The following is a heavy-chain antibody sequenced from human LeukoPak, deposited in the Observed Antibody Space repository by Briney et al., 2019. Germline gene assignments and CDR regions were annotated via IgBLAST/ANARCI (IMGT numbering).Heavy chain of an antibody. J-gene: IGHJ4*02. D-gene: IGHD3-22*01. V-gene: IGHV3-30*02. CDR1: GFTFGTYG. CDR2: IRYDGSNK. CDR3: AKGPQYYYDTSGEVDY. Sequence: GGSLRLSCAASGFTFGTYGMHWVRQAPGKGLEWVAFIRYDGSNKYYADSVKGRFTISRDNSKNTLYPQMNSLRAEDTAVYYCAKGPQYYYDTSGEVDYWGQGTLVTVSS.